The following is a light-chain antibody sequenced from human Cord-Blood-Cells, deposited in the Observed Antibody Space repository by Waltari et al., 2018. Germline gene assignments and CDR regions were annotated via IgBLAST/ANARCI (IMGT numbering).Light chain of an antibody. CDR3: YSTDSSGNHRV. J-gene: IGLJ3*02. CDR2: EDS. CDR1: ALPKKY. Sequence: SYELPQHPSVSVSPAQTARNTCSGDALPKKYAYRYQQKSGQAPVLVIYEDSKRPSGIPERFSGSSSGTMATLTISGAQVEDEADYYCYSTDSSGNHRVFGGGTKLTVL. V-gene: IGLV3-10*01.